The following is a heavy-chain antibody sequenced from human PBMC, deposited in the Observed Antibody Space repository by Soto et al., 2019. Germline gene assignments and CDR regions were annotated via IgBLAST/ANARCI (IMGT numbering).Heavy chain of an antibody. CDR2: IYYSGST. V-gene: IGHV4-59*01. CDR3: ARNNWNWFDP. CDR1: VGSISSYY. J-gene: IGHJ5*02. D-gene: IGHD1-20*01. Sequence: PSETLSLTCTVSVGSISSYYWSWIRQPPGKGLEWIGYIYYSGSTNYNPSLKSRVTISVDTSKNQFSLKLSSVTAADTAVYYCARNNWNWFDPWGQGTLVTVSS.